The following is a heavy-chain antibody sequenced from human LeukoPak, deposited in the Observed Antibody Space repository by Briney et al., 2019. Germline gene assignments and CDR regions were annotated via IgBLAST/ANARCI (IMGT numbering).Heavy chain of an antibody. CDR1: GGSFSGYY. J-gene: IGHJ4*02. Sequence: SETLSLTCAVYGGSFSGYYWSWIRQPPGKGLEWIGEINHSGSTNYNPSLKSRVTISVDTSKNQFSLKLSSVTAADTAVYYCARVESRDGYNFLWYWGQGTLVTVSS. D-gene: IGHD5-24*01. CDR3: ARVESRDGYNFLWY. CDR2: INHSGST. V-gene: IGHV4-34*01.